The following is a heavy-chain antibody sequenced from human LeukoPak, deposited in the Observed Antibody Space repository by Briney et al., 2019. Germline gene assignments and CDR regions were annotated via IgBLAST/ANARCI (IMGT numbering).Heavy chain of an antibody. D-gene: IGHD3-22*01. V-gene: IGHV3-33*01. CDR3: ARDDSSGYYWSFDY. CDR2: IWYAGSNK. J-gene: IGHJ4*02. CDR1: GFTFSSYG. Sequence: GVSLRLSCAASGFTFSSYGMHWVRQAPGKGLEWVAVIWYAGSNKYYADSVKGRFTISRDNSKNTLYLQMNSLRAEDTAVYYCARDDSSGYYWSFDYWGQGTLVTVSS.